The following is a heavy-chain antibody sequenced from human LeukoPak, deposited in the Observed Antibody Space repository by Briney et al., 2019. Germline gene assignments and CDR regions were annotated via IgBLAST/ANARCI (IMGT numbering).Heavy chain of an antibody. J-gene: IGHJ6*03. D-gene: IGHD3-10*01. CDR2: INWNSGTI. Sequence: PGGSLRLSCAASGFTFDDFAMHWVRQAPGKGLEWVSGINWNSGTIAYAVSVKGRFTISRDDAKNSLYLQMNSLRADDTALYYCVKEGEMGQNYYGSGRYYYYMDVCGKGTMVTVSS. V-gene: IGHV3-9*01. CDR3: VKEGEMGQNYYGSGRYYYYMDV. CDR1: GFTFDDFA.